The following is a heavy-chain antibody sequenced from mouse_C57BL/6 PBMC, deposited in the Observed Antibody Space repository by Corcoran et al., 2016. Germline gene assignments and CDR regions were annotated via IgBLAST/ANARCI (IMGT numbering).Heavy chain of an antibody. V-gene: IGHV9-3*01. Sequence: QIQLVQSGPELKKPGETVKISCKASGYTFTTYGMSWVKQAPGKGLKWMGWINTYSGVPTYADDFKGRFAFSLETSASTAYLQINNLKNEDTATYFCARTRLKNLDDGYYEALFSYWGQATLVTVSA. CDR2: INTYSGVP. J-gene: IGHJ3*01. D-gene: IGHD2-3*01. CDR3: ARTRLKNLDDGYYEALFSY. CDR1: GYTFTTYG.